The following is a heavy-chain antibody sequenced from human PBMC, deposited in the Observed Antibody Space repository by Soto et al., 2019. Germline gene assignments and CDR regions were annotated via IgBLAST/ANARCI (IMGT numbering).Heavy chain of an antibody. J-gene: IGHJ6*02. D-gene: IGHD6-6*01. CDR2: IIPIFGTA. CDR1: GGTFSSYA. V-gene: IGHV1-69*01. CDR3: PRQPYRISSGYYYGMDV. Sequence: QVQLVQSGAEVKKPGSSVKVSCKASGGTFSSYAISWVRQAPGEGLEWMGGIIPIFGTANYAQKFQGRVTHTTDEATSTAYMELSNLRSEDTDEYYCPRQPYRISSGYYYGMDVWGLGSTVTVS.